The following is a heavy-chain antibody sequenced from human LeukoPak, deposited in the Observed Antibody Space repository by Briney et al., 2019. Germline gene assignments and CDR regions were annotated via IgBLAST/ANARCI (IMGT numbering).Heavy chain of an antibody. CDR1: TSR. CDR2: IGSYGGDT. D-gene: IGHD3-22*01. CDR3: ARDLWNFYDDSGYYRDFDS. Sequence: GASVKVSCKATSRISWVRQAPGQGLEWKGWIGSYGGDTYYAQKFQGRVTVTTDTSTSTVYMELRSLRSDDTAVYYCARDLWNFYDDSGYYRDFDSWGQGTLVTVSS. V-gene: IGHV1-18*01. J-gene: IGHJ5*01.